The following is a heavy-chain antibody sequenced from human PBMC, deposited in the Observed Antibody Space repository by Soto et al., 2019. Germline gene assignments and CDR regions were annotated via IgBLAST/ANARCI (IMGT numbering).Heavy chain of an antibody. Sequence: EVQLVESGGGLVQPGGSLRLSCAASGFTFNIYWMHWVRQAPGKGLVWVSRINSDASSTNYADSVKGRFTISRDNAENTLYLQMNSLGVEDTAVYYCARGVRSGSYPYYSYAMDVRGQGTTVTVSS. J-gene: IGHJ6*02. V-gene: IGHV3-74*01. CDR1: GFTFNIYW. D-gene: IGHD1-26*01. CDR3: ARGVRSGSYPYYSYAMDV. CDR2: INSDASST.